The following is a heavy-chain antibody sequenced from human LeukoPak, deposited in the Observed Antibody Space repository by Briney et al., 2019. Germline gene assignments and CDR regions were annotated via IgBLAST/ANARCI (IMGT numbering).Heavy chain of an antibody. V-gene: IGHV3-20*04. CDR1: GFTFDDYG. CDR3: ARDSSPYYDILTGYYGP. CDR2: INWNGGST. D-gene: IGHD3-9*01. Sequence: GGSLRLSCAASGFTFDDYGMSWVRQAPGKGLEWVSGINWNGGSTGYADSVKGRFTISRDSAKNSLYLQMNSLRAEDTALYYCARDSSPYYDILTGYYGPWGQGTLVTVSS. J-gene: IGHJ4*02.